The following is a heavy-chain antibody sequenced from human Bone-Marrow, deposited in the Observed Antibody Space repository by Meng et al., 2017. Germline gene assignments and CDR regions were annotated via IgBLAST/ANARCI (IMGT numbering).Heavy chain of an antibody. Sequence: QGQLKGSGPVLVKPAGTLSLTCAVSGGSISSPNWWSWVRQPPGRGLEWSGEIYHSGSTTYTPSLLSRVTISVDKSKNQFSLKLSSVTAADTAIYYCARVIYRPSGHNYFDPWGQGTLVTVSS. D-gene: IGHD1-26*01. CDR3: ARVIYRPSGHNYFDP. CDR2: IYHSGST. CDR1: GGSISSPNW. J-gene: IGHJ5*02. V-gene: IGHV4-4*02.